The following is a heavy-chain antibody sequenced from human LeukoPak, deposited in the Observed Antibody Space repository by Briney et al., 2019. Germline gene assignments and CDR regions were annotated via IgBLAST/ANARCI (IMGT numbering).Heavy chain of an antibody. CDR2: INTNTGNP. V-gene: IGHV7-4-1*02. Sequence: ASVKVSCKASGYTFTSYDINWVRQAPGQGLEWMGWINTNTGNPTYAQGFTGRFVFSLDTSVSTAYLQISSLKAEDTAVYYCAREAIVVVTAPPGGFDLWGRGTLVTVSS. CDR1: GYTFTSYD. CDR3: AREAIVVVTAPPGGFDL. D-gene: IGHD2-21*02. J-gene: IGHJ2*01.